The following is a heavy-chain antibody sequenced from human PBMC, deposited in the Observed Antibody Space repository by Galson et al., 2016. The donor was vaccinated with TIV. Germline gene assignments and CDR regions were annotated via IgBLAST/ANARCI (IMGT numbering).Heavy chain of an antibody. CDR3: ARLGPSSVFDN. J-gene: IGHJ4*02. V-gene: IGHV1-3*01. CDR1: GYTFAIYA. CDR2: FNAGNGNT. Sequence: SVKVSCKASGYTFAIYAMHWVRQAPGQRLEWLGWFNAGNGNTKYSQKFQGRVTITWDTSASTAYMELSSLRFEDTAVYYCARLGPSSVFDNWGQGALVTVSS.